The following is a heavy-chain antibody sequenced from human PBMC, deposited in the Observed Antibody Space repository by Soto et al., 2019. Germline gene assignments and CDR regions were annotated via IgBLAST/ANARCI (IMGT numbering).Heavy chain of an antibody. J-gene: IGHJ3*02. D-gene: IGHD3-10*01. CDR3: ARDPHRGGAKRRHAFDI. Sequence: GGSLRLSCAASGFTFSSYAMHWVRQAPGKGLEWVAVISYDGSNKYYADSVKGRFTISRDNSKNTLYLQMNSLRAEDTAVYYCARDPHRGGAKRRHAFDIWG. V-gene: IGHV3-30-3*01. CDR1: GFTFSSYA. CDR2: ISYDGSNK.